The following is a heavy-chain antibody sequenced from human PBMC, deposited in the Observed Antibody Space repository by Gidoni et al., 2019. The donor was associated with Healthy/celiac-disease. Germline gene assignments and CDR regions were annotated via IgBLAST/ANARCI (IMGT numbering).Heavy chain of an antibody. CDR3: ARDGVDIVATGWFDP. D-gene: IGHD5-12*01. Sequence: GWINPNRGGTNYAQKFQGRVTMTRDTSISTAYMELSRLRSDDTAVYYCARDGVDIVATGWFDPWGQGTLVTVSS. J-gene: IGHJ5*02. CDR2: INPNRGGT. V-gene: IGHV1-2*02.